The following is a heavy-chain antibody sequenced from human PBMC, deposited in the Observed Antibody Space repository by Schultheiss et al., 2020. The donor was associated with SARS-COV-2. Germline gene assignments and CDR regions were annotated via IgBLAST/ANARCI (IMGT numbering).Heavy chain of an antibody. Sequence: ASVKVSCKASGYTFTSYAMNWVRQAPGQGLEWMGWINPNSGGTNYAQKFQGRVTMTRDTSISTAYMELSRLRSDDTAVYYCARGHPQKWAFDYWGQGTLVTVSS. CDR3: ARGHPQKWAFDY. D-gene: IGHD2-8*01. J-gene: IGHJ4*02. V-gene: IGHV1-2*02. CDR1: GYTFTSYA. CDR2: INPNSGGT.